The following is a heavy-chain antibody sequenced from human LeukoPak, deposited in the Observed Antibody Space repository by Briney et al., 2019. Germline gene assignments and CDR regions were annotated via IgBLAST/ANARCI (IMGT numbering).Heavy chain of an antibody. CDR1: GGTFSSYA. CDR2: MIPIFGTA. Sequence: SVKVSCKASGGTFSSYAISWVRQAPGQGLEWMGRMIPIFGTANYAQKFQGRVTITTDESTSTAYMELSSLRSEDTAVYYCARDGGHYYDSSGYYVGYWGQGTLVTVSS. J-gene: IGHJ4*02. CDR3: ARDGGHYYDSSGYYVGY. V-gene: IGHV1-69*05. D-gene: IGHD3-22*01.